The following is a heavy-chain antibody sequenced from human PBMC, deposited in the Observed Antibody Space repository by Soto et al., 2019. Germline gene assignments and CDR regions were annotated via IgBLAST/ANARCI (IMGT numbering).Heavy chain of an antibody. CDR2: ISGSGGST. CDR3: AKGGGSYFSDY. D-gene: IGHD1-26*01. J-gene: IGHJ4*02. CDR1: GFTLSNYA. Sequence: EVQLLESGGGLVQPGGSLRLSCAASGFTLSNYAMSWFRQAPGKGLEWVSAISGSGGSTYYADSVKGRFTISRDNSKNTLYLHMNSLRAEDTDVYDCAKGGGSYFSDYWCQGTLVAVSS. V-gene: IGHV3-23*01.